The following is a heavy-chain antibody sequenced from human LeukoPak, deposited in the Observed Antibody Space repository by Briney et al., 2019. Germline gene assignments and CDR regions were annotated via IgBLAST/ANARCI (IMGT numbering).Heavy chain of an antibody. CDR1: GFTFSNAW. V-gene: IGHV3-15*01. Sequence: GGSLRLSCAASGFTFSNAWMSWVRQAPGKGLEWVGRIKSKTDGGTTDYAAPVEGRFTISRDDSKNTLYLQMNSLKTEDTAVYYCTTDPLYDYVWGSYRLFYWGQGTLVTVSS. CDR2: IKSKTDGGTT. D-gene: IGHD3-16*02. J-gene: IGHJ4*02. CDR3: TTDPLYDYVWGSYRLFY.